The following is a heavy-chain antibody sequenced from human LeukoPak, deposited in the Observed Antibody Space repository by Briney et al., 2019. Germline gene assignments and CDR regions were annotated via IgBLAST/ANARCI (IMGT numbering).Heavy chain of an antibody. J-gene: IGHJ5*02. CDR2: ISYDGSNK. CDR3: ARALYSSSSGEWFDP. V-gene: IGHV3-30-3*01. Sequence: GGSLRLSCAASGFTVSTTYMSWVRQAPGKGLEWVAVISYDGSNKYYADSVKGRFTISRDNSKNTLYLQMNSLRAEDTAVYYCARALYSSSSGEWFDPWGQGTLVTVSS. CDR1: GFTVSTTY. D-gene: IGHD6-6*01.